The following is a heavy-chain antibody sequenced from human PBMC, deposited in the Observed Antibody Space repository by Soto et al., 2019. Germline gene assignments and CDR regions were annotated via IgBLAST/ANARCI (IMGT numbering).Heavy chain of an antibody. CDR3: ARDSVVVITTSHAFDI. Sequence: GGSLRLSCAASGFTFSSYGMHWVRQAPGKGLEWVAVIWYDGSNKYYADSVKGRFTISRDNSKNTLYLQMNSLRAEDTAVYYCARDSVVVITTSHAFDIWGQGTMVTVSS. CDR1: GFTFSSYG. V-gene: IGHV3-33*01. J-gene: IGHJ3*02. D-gene: IGHD3-22*01. CDR2: IWYDGSNK.